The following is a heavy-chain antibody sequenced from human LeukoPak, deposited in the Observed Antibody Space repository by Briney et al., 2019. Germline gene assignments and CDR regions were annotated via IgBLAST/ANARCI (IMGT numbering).Heavy chain of an antibody. V-gene: IGHV4-39*01. CDR1: GCSMGNSGQY. J-gene: IGHJ3*02. CDR3: ARNMTAVSRLDVFDI. CDR2: IYYSGST. D-gene: IGHD4-17*01. Sequence: SETLSLTCTVSGCSMGNSGQYWGWIRQSPVKGLEWIGSIYYSGSTYYNPSLKSRVTISVDTSKNQFSLELRSVTAADTAIYYCARNMTAVSRLDVFDIWGPGTMVTVS.